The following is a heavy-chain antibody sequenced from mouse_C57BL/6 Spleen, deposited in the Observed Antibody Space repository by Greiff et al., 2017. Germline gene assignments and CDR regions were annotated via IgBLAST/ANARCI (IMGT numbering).Heavy chain of an antibody. Sequence: VQLQQSGAELVMPGASVKLSCKASGYTFTSYWMHWVKQRPGQGLEWIGEIDPSDSYTNYNQKFKGKSTLTVDKSSSTAYMQLSSLTSEDSAVYYCARELGRGVYYFDYWGQGTTLTVSS. CDR3: ARELGRGVYYFDY. J-gene: IGHJ2*01. D-gene: IGHD4-1*01. V-gene: IGHV1-69*01. CDR2: IDPSDSYT. CDR1: GYTFTSYW.